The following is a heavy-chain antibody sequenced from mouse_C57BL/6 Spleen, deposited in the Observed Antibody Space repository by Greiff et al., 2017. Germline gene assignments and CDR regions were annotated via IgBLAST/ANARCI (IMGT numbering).Heavy chain of an antibody. CDR2: IYPGSGNT. D-gene: IGHD2-4*01. CDR3: ARTGDYVFAY. Sequence: QVHVKQSGAELVRPGASVKLSCKASGYTFTDYYINWVKQRPGQGLEWIARIYPGSGNTYYNEKFKGKDTLTAEKSSSTAYMQLSSLTSEDSAVYFCARTGDYVFAYWGQGTLVTVSA. CDR1: GYTFTDYY. J-gene: IGHJ3*01. V-gene: IGHV1-76*01.